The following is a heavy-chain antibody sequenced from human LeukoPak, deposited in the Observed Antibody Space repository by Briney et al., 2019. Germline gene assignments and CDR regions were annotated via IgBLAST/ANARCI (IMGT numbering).Heavy chain of an antibody. V-gene: IGHV1-2*02. J-gene: IGHJ4*02. D-gene: IGHD6-13*01. CDR2: IIPNSGGT. CDR1: GYTFTSYG. Sequence: ASVKVSCKASGYTFTSYGISWVRQAPGQGLEWMGWIIPNSGGTNYAQKFQGRVTMTRDTSISTAYMDLSRLRSDDTAVYYCASGSSSWRIDYWGQGTLVTVSS. CDR3: ASGSSSWRIDY.